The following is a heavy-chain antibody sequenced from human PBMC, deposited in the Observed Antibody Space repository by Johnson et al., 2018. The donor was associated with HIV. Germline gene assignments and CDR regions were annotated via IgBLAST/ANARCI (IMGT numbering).Heavy chain of an antibody. CDR1: GFTFTSYG. J-gene: IGHJ3*02. CDR3: ARGRKDIEAADGLDNDAFDM. CDR2: ISYDGSNK. V-gene: IGHV3-30*03. D-gene: IGHD2-15*01. Sequence: QVQLVESEGGVVQPGGSLRLSCAASGFTFTSYGMHWVRQAPGKGLEWVAVISYDGSNKYYGDSVEGRFTISKDISKNTLYLQMDSRRPEDTAVYYCARGRKDIEAADGLDNDAFDMWGQGTLVTVSS.